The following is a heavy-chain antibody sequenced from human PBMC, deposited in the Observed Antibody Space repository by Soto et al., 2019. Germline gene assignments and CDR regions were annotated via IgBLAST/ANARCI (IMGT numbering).Heavy chain of an antibody. CDR2: ISGTGGTT. V-gene: IGHV3-23*01. CDR3: AKDSEFGNHGALLGFHS. Sequence: QPGGSLRLSCAASGFTFSDYAMSWVRQAPGKGLEWVSSISGTGGTTYYIDSVKGRFTISRDNSKNTLYLQMNSLRAEDTAIYYCAKDSEFGNHGALLGFHSWGPGTLVTVSS. J-gene: IGHJ4*02. D-gene: IGHD2-8*02. CDR1: GFTFSDYA.